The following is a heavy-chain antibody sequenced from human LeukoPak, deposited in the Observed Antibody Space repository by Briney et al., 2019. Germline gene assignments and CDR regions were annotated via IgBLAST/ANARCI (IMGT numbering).Heavy chain of an antibody. Sequence: PSETLSLTCTVSGGSISSGGYSWSWIRQPPGKGLEWIGYIYHSGSTYYNPSLKSRVTISVDRSKNQFSLKLSSVTAADTAVYYCARVPTDYGGDFWYFDLWGRGTLVTVSS. CDR2: IYHSGST. CDR1: GGSISSGGYS. V-gene: IGHV4-30-2*01. J-gene: IGHJ2*01. D-gene: IGHD4-23*01. CDR3: ARVPTDYGGDFWYFDL.